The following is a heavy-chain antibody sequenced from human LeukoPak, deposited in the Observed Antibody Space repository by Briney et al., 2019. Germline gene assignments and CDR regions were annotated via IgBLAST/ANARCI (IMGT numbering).Heavy chain of an antibody. D-gene: IGHD3-10*01. J-gene: IGHJ4*02. Sequence: GRSLRLSCAASGFTFDDYAMHWVRQAPGKGLEWVSGISWNSGSIGYADSVKGRFTISRDNAKNSLYLQMNSLRAEDTALYYCAKGLWFGLFDYRGQGTLVTVSS. V-gene: IGHV3-9*01. CDR3: AKGLWFGLFDY. CDR1: GFTFDDYA. CDR2: ISWNSGSI.